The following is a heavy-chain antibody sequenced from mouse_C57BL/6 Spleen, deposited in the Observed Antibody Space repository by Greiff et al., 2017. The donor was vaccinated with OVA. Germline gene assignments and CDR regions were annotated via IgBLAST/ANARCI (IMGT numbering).Heavy chain of an antibody. CDR3: ARAGTGTKYYAMDY. D-gene: IGHD4-1*01. Sequence: QVQLKQPGAELVMPGASVKLSCKASGYTFTSYWMHWVKQRPGQGLEWIGEIDPSDSYTNYNQKFKGKSTLTVDKSSSTAYMQLSSLTSEDSAVYYCARAGTGTKYYAMDYWGQGTSVTVSS. J-gene: IGHJ4*01. CDR1: GYTFTSYW. V-gene: IGHV1-69*01. CDR2: IDPSDSYT.